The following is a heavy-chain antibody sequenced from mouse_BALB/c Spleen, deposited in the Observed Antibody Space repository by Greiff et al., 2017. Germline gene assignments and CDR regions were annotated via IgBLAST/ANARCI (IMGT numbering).Heavy chain of an antibody. J-gene: IGHJ1*01. CDR3: ARSSGYYWYFDV. D-gene: IGHD2-2*01. V-gene: IGHV5-17*02. CDR1: GFTFSSFG. Sequence: EVQRVESGGGLVQPGGSRKLSCAASGFTFSSFGMHWVRQAPEKGLEWVAYISSGSSTIYYADTVKGRFTISRDNPKNTLFLQMTSLRSEDTAMYYCARSSGYYWYFDVWGAGTTVTVSS. CDR2: ISSGSSTI.